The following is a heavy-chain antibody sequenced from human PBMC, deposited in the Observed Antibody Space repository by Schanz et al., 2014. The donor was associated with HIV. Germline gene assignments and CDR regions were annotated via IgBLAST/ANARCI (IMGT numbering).Heavy chain of an antibody. CDR2: IKQDGREK. Sequence: VQLVESGGRVVQPGRSLRLSCAASGFNFSFYWISWVRQAPGKGLEWEANIKQDGREKYYVDSVKGRFTISRDNAKNSLHLQMNSLRAEDTAVYYCARDLLGGSDGYYYYYGMDVWGQGTTVTVSS. CDR1: GFNFSFYW. J-gene: IGHJ6*02. CDR3: ARDLLGGSDGYYYYYGMDV. D-gene: IGHD1-26*01. V-gene: IGHV3-7*01.